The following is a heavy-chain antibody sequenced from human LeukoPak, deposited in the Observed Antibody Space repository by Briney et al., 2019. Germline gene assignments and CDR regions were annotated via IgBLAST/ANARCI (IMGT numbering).Heavy chain of an antibody. J-gene: IGHJ6*02. D-gene: IGHD4-17*01. CDR3: AGDYGEYYYGMDV. CDR1: GLTFSSYG. V-gene: IGHV3-33*01. CDR2: IWYDGSNK. Sequence: SVGLRRLSSATAGLTFSSYGMYLVGLAPGKRMEWVAVIWYDGSNKCYADSVKGRFTISRDNSKNTLYLQMNSLRAEDTAVYYCAGDYGEYYYGMDVWGQGTTVTVSS.